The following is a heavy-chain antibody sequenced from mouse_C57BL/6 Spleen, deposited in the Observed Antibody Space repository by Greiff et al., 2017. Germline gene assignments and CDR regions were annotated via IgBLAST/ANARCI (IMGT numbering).Heavy chain of an antibody. D-gene: IGHD1-1*01. CDR1: GYAFSRYW. CDR3: ATYYYGSSYWYFDV. V-gene: IGHV1-80*01. J-gene: IGHJ1*03. Sequence: QVQLKQSGAELVKPGASVKISCKASGYAFSRYWMNWVKQRPGKGLEWIGQIYPGDGDTNYNGKFKGKATLTADKSSSTAYMQLSSLTAEDSAVYFCATYYYGSSYWYFDVWGTGTTVTVSS. CDR2: IYPGDGDT.